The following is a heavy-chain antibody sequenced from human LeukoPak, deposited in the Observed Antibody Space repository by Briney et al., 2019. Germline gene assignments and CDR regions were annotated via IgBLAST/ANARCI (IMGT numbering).Heavy chain of an antibody. D-gene: IGHD6-13*01. J-gene: IGHJ4*02. CDR1: VFNVSNNY. CDR2: IYRGGST. CDR3: ARDRGAAAGN. Sequence: GGSLRLSCAASVFNVSNNYMSWVRQAPGKGLEWVSVIYRGGSTYYADSVKGRFTMSRDNSKNTVYLQMDSLRAEDTAVYYCARDRGAAAGNWGQGTLVTVSS. V-gene: IGHV3-53*01.